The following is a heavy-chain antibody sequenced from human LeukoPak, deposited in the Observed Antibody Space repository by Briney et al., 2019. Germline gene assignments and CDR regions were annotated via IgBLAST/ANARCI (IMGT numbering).Heavy chain of an antibody. CDR1: GGTFSSYA. CDR3: ARARYCSSTSCYSDPYYFDY. Sequence: SVKVSCKASGGTFSSYAISWVRQAPGQGLEWMGGIIPIFGTANYAQKFQGRVAITADESTSTAYMELSSLRSEDTAVYYCARARYCSSTSCYSDPYYFDYWGQGTLVTVSS. V-gene: IGHV1-69*01. CDR2: IIPIFGTA. J-gene: IGHJ4*02. D-gene: IGHD2-2*01.